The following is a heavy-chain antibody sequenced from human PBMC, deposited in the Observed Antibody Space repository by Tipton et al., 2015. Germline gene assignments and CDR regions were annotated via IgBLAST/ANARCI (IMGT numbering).Heavy chain of an antibody. D-gene: IGHD5-24*01. J-gene: IGHJ4*02. CDR3: ARDGEDYNFGFDY. V-gene: IGHV4-59*01. CDR2: IYYSGST. CDR1: GGSISSYY. Sequence: TLSLTCTVSGGSISSYYWSWIRQPPGKGLEWIGYIYYSGSTNYNPSLKSRVTISADTSKNQFSLKLTSVTAADTAVYYCARDGEDYNFGFDYWGQGTLVTVSS.